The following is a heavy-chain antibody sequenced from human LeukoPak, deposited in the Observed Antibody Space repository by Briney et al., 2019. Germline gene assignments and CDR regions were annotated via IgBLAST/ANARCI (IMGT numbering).Heavy chain of an antibody. D-gene: IGHD5-24*01. Sequence: GGSLRLSCAASGFSFGSYSMNWIRQAPGKGLEWVSSISSSSTYIYHAVSVKGRFTISRDNAKNSLYLQMNSLRAEDTAVYYCAVQMSIIYGMDVWGQGITVTVSS. CDR2: ISSSSTYI. J-gene: IGHJ6*02. CDR1: GFSFGSYS. CDR3: AVQMSIIYGMDV. V-gene: IGHV3-21*01.